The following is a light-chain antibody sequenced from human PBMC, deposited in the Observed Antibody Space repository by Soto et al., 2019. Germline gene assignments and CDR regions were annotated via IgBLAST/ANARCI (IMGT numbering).Light chain of an antibody. CDR2: DVT. J-gene: IGLJ2*01. CDR1: STDVGGYDC. CDR3: SSYTSSSTRV. V-gene: IGLV2-14*03. Sequence: QSALTQPASVSGSPGQSITISCIGTSTDVGGYDCVSWYQQHPGNAPKLIIYDVTNRASGVSNRFSGSKSGNTASLTISGLQAEDEADYYCSSYTSSSTRVFGGGTKLTVL.